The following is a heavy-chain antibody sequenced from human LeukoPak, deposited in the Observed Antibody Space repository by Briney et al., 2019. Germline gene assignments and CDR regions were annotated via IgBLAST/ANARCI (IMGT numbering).Heavy chain of an antibody. Sequence: PSETLSLICRVSGGSVSSYYWTWIRPPPGKGLDWIGYMYTSGSSNYHPSLKSRITISIDTSKNQFSLKLRSVTASDTAIYYCARRGGSYLCYWYFDLWGRGTLVTVSS. J-gene: IGHJ2*01. CDR2: MYTSGSS. V-gene: IGHV4-4*09. CDR3: ARRGGSYLCYWYFDL. CDR1: GGSVSSYY. D-gene: IGHD1-26*01.